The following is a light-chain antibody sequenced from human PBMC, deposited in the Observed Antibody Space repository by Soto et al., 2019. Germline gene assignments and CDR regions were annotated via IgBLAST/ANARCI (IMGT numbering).Light chain of an antibody. CDR2: GAY. CDR1: QSVDRY. J-gene: IGKJ2*01. CDR3: QQCGKLPWT. Sequence: VFRQPPDLLSLSPGEPATLSCMASQSVDRYVAWYQQKVGQAPRLLIYGAYTRATGVGARFTGSGSATDFSLTITSLEPEDFAVYYCQQCGKLPWTFGQGTKVDI. V-gene: IGKV3-11*01.